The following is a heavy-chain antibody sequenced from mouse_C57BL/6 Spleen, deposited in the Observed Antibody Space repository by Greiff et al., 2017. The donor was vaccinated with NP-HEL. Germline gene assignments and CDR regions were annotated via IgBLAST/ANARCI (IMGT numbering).Heavy chain of an antibody. CDR1: GYTFTSYW. CDR3: ARGGDAYAMDY. Sequence: QVQLQQSGTELVKPGASVKLSCKASGYTFTSYWMPWVKQRPGQGLEWIGNINPGIGGPNYNETFKGKATPTVDKSSSAANMKRSSLTSEDSAVYEVARGGDAYAMDYWGQGTAVTVSS. J-gene: IGHJ4*01. V-gene: IGHV1-53*01. CDR2: INPGIGGP.